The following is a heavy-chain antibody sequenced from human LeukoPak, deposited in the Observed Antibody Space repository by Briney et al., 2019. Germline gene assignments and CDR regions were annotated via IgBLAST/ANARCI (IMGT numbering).Heavy chain of an antibody. CDR3: ASALMYYDILTGYTDIYYYYYGMDV. CDR2: IYHSGST. J-gene: IGHJ6*04. V-gene: IGHV4-30-4*01. CDR1: GGSISSGDYY. Sequence: SQTLSLTCTVSGGSISSGDYYWSWIRQPPGKGLEWIGYIYHSGSTYYNPSLKSRVTISVDTSKNQFSLKLSSVTAADTAVYYCASALMYYDILTGYTDIYYYYYGMDVWGKGTTVTVSS. D-gene: IGHD3-9*01.